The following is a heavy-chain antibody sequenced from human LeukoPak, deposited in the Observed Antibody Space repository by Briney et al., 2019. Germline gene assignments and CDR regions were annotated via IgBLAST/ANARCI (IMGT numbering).Heavy chain of an antibody. CDR1: GGSFSGYY. CDR2: INHSGST. D-gene: IGHD3-10*01. CDR3: ARIDITMVRGAAKAGMDV. V-gene: IGHV4-34*01. Sequence: SETLSLTCAVYGGSFSGYYWSWIRQPPGKGLEWIGEINHSGSTNYNPSFKSRVTISVDTSKNQFSLKLSSVTAADTAVYYCARIDITMVRGAAKAGMDVWGKGTTVTVSS. J-gene: IGHJ6*04.